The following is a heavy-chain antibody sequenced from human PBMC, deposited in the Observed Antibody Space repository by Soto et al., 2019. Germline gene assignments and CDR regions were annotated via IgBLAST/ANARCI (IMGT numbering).Heavy chain of an antibody. D-gene: IGHD4-17*01. J-gene: IGHJ5*02. CDR1: GFTFSSYA. Sequence: GGSLRLSCAASGFTFSSYAMHWVRQAPGKGLERVAVISYDGSNRYYADSVKGRFTISRDNSKNTLYLQMSSLRAEDTAVYYCARNSLDYGDYPYNWFDPWGQGTLVTVSS. V-gene: IGHV3-30-3*01. CDR3: ARNSLDYGDYPYNWFDP. CDR2: ISYDGSNR.